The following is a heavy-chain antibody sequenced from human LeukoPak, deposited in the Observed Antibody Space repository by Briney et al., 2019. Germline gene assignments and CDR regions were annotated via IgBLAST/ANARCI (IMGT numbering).Heavy chain of an antibody. CDR2: INPSGGST. CDR1: GYTFTSNY. J-gene: IGHJ5*02. V-gene: IGHV1-46*01. Sequence: ASVKVSCKAFGYTFTSNYMHWVRQAPGQGLEWMGIINPSGGSTSYAQKFQGRVTMTRDMSTSTVYMELSSLRSEDTAVYYCARGLRPRNWFDPWGQGTLVTVSS. CDR3: ARGLRPRNWFDP.